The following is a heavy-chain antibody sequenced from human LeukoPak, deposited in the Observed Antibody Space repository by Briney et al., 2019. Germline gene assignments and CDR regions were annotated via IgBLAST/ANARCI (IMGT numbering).Heavy chain of an antibody. CDR2: IYTSGGT. CDR1: GGSISSYY. D-gene: IGHD5-18*01. Sequence: SETLSLTCTVSGGSISSYYWSWIRQPAGKGLEWIGRIYTSGGTNYHPSLKSRVTMSVDTSKNQFSLKLSSVTAADTAVYYCARSGMVTHAFDIWGQGKMVTVFS. J-gene: IGHJ3*02. V-gene: IGHV4-4*07. CDR3: ARSGMVTHAFDI.